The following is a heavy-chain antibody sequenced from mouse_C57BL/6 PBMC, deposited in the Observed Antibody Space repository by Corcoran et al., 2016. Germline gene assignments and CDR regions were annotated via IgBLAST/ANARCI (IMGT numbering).Heavy chain of an antibody. CDR1: GYTFTTYG. V-gene: IGHV9-3*01. J-gene: IGHJ2*01. D-gene: IGHD6-1*01. CDR2: INTYSGVP. Sequence: QIQLVQSGPELKKPGETVKISCKASGYTFTTYGMSWVKQAPGKGLKWMGWINTYSGVPTYADDFKGRFAFSLETSASTAYLQINNLKNEDTATYFCAKLAYYWGQGTTLTVSS. CDR3: AKLAYY.